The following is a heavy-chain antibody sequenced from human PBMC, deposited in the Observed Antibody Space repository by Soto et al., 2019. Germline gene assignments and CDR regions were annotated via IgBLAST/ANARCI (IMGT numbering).Heavy chain of an antibody. Sequence: GASVKVSCKVSGYTLTELSMHWVRQAPGKGLEWMGGFDPEDGETIYAQKFQGRVTMTEDTSTDTAYMELGSLRSEDTAVYYCATVNCISTSCYSFDYWGQGTLVTVSS. D-gene: IGHD2-2*02. CDR3: ATVNCISTSCYSFDY. CDR2: FDPEDGET. J-gene: IGHJ4*02. CDR1: GYTLTELS. V-gene: IGHV1-24*01.